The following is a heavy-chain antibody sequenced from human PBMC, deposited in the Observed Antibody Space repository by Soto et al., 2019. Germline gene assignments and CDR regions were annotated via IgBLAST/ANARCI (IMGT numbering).Heavy chain of an antibody. D-gene: IGHD5-12*01. CDR2: IVPVFATP. CDR1: GGVFSNYA. J-gene: IGHJ4*02. Sequence: SVKVSCKASGGVFSNYALTWVRQAPGQGLEWLGGIVPVFATPNYAPKFQGRVTITADESTSTAYMELSSLRSEDTAVYYCARQNRDGYNYLDYWGQGTLVTVSS. V-gene: IGHV1-69*13. CDR3: ARQNRDGYNYLDY.